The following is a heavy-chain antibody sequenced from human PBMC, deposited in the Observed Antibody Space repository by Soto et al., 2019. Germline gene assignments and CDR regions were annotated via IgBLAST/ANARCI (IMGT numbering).Heavy chain of an antibody. CDR2: IYYSGST. J-gene: IGHJ5*02. V-gene: IGHV4-39*01. CDR3: ARQVVAVAGRSPNWFDP. Sequence: SETLSLTCTVSGGSISSSSYYWGWIRQPPGKGLEWIGSIYYSGSTYYNPSLKSRVTISVDTSKNQFSLKLSSVTAADTAVYYCARQVVAVAGRSPNWFDPWGQGTLVTVSS. CDR1: GGSISSSSYY. D-gene: IGHD6-19*01.